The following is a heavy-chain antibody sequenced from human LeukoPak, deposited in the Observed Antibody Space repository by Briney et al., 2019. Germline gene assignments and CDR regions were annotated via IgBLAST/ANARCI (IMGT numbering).Heavy chain of an antibody. CDR3: ATQRGSYLWGTDFDY. Sequence: ASVKVSCKASGCTFTGYYIHWVRQAPGQGLEWMGWINPNSGGTNYAQKFQGRVTMTRDTSISTAYMELSRLRSDDTAVYYCATQRGSYLWGTDFDYWGQGTLVTVSS. D-gene: IGHD3-16*01. CDR2: INPNSGGT. J-gene: IGHJ4*02. CDR1: GCTFTGYY. V-gene: IGHV1-2*02.